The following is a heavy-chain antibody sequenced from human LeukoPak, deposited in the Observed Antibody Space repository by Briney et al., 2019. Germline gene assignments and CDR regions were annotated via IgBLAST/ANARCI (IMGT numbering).Heavy chain of an antibody. CDR1: GGTFSSYA. CDR3: ARIADFVPVNRVYYDSSGYYLAFDI. V-gene: IGHV1-69*05. Sequence: SVKVSCKASGGTFSSYAISWVRQAPGQGLEWMGGIIPIFGAANYAQKFQGRVTITTDESTSTAYMELSSLRSEDTAVYYCARIADFVPVNRVYYDSSGYYLAFDIWGQGTMVTVSS. D-gene: IGHD3-22*01. CDR2: IIPIFGAA. J-gene: IGHJ3*02.